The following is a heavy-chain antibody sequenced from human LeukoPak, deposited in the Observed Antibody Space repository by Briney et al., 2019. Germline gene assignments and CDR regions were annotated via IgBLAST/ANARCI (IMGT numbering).Heavy chain of an antibody. CDR2: ISSSGSTI. J-gene: IGHJ2*01. CDR3: ARDPNIARSIYWYFDL. Sequence: GGSLRLSCAASGFTFSDYYMSWIRQAPGKGLEWVSYISSSGSTIYYADSVKGRFTISRDNAKNSLYLQMNSLRAEDTAVYYCARDPNIARSIYWYFDLWGRGTLVTVSS. CDR1: GFTFSDYY. V-gene: IGHV3-11*04. D-gene: IGHD2/OR15-2a*01.